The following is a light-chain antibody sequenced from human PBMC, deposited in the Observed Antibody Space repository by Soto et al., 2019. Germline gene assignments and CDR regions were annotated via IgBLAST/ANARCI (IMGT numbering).Light chain of an antibody. CDR1: QDISNS. V-gene: IGKV1-33*01. J-gene: IGKJ3*01. CDR3: QQHDNRPFT. CDR2: DAS. Sequence: DIQMTQPPSSLSASVGDRVTITCQASQDISNSLNWYQQKAGQAPKLLIYDASNLETGVPSRFSGSGSGTDFTFTISSLQPEDVATYYCQQHDNRPFTFGPGTKVDIK.